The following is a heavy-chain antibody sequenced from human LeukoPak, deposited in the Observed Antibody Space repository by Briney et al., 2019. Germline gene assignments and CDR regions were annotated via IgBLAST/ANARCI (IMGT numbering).Heavy chain of an antibody. CDR1: GYRFTSYG. V-gene: IGHV1-18*01. CDR3: ARDCGDTAMVIQFLYYYYGMDV. D-gene: IGHD5-18*01. CDR2: ISAYNGKR. Sequence: ASVKVSRKGSGYRFTSYGIRWVREAPGQGEGWRGWISAYNGKRNYAQKVQGRVTMTTDTSTSTAYMELRSLTSDDTAVYSCARDCGDTAMVIQFLYYYYGMDVWGQGTTVTVSS. J-gene: IGHJ6*02.